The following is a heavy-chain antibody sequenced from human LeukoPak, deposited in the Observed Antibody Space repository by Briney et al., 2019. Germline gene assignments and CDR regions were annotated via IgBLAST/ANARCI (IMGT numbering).Heavy chain of an antibody. D-gene: IGHD5-18*01. CDR2: IYPGDSDT. CDR1: GYSFTSYW. V-gene: IGHV5-51*01. J-gene: IGHJ6*02. Sequence: GESLKISCKGSGYSFTSYWIGWVRQMPGKGLEWMGIIYPGDSDTRYSPSFQGQVTISADKSISTAYLQWSSLKASDTAMCYCARVVDTAMVRIYYYYGMDVWGQGTTVTVSS. CDR3: ARVVDTAMVRIYYYYGMDV.